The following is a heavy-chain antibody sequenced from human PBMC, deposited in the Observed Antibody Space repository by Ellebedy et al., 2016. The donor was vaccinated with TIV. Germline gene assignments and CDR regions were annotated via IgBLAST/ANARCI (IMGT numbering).Heavy chain of an antibody. D-gene: IGHD4-23*01. CDR3: ARDPVGVGPAFDV. V-gene: IGHV3-23*01. Sequence: LSLTCAASGLTFSSHAMSWVSQAPGKGLEWVSSITESGGNTYYADSVKGRFTISRDNSKDTLFLQMNSLRAEDTAIYFYARDPVGVGPAFDVWGQGTMVTVSS. CDR2: ITESGGNT. CDR1: GLTFSSHA. J-gene: IGHJ3*01.